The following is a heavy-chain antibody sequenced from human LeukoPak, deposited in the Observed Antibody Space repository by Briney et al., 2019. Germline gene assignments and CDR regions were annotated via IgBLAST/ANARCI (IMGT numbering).Heavy chain of an antibody. CDR1: VFTFSSYS. D-gene: IGHD1-26*01. CDR3: AITGSYYC. CDR2: ISSSSSYI. J-gene: IGHJ4*02. V-gene: IGHV3-21*01. Sequence: GGCLRLSCAASVFTFSSYSMNWVRQARGKGLEWISSISSSSSYIYYADSVKGRFTISRDNAKNSLYLQMNSLRAEDTSVYYCAITGSYYCWGQGTLVTVSS.